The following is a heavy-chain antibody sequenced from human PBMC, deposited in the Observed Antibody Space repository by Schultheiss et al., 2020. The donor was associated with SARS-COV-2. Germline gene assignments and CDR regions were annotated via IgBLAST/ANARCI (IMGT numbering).Heavy chain of an antibody. V-gene: IGHV4-4*07. CDR2: IYTSGST. D-gene: IGHD6-13*01. CDR1: GGSISSYY. Sequence: SETLSLTCTVSGGSISSYYWSWIRQPAGKGLEWIGRIYTSGSTNYNPSLKSRVTMSVDTSKNQFSLKLSSVTAADTAVYYCARGEIGYRRIAAAAYDYWGQVTLVTVSS. CDR3: ARGEIGYRRIAAAAYDY. J-gene: IGHJ4*02.